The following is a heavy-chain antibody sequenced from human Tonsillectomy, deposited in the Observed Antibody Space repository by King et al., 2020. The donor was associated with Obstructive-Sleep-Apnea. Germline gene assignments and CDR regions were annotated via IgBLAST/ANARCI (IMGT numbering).Heavy chain of an antibody. V-gene: IGHV1-58*01. Sequence: QLVQSGPEVKKPGTSVKVFCKASGFTFTSSAVQWVRQARGQRLEVIGWIVVGSGNTNYAQKFQERGTITRDMSTSTAYMELSSLSSEDTAVYYCAAGARGPYYFDYWGQGTLVTVSS. D-gene: IGHD6-25*01. CDR1: GFTFTSSA. CDR2: IVVGSGNT. CDR3: AAGARGPYYFDY. J-gene: IGHJ4*01.